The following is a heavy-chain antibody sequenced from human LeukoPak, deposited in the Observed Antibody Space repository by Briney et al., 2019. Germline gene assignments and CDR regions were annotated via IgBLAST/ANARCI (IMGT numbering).Heavy chain of an antibody. CDR3: ARDLRGVLL. J-gene: IGHJ4*02. V-gene: IGHV4-59*12. CDR1: GGSISSYY. CDR2: IYYSGST. Sequence: SSETLSLTCTVSGGSISSYYWSWIRQPPGKGLEWIGYIYYSGSTNYNPSLKSRVTISVDTSKNQFSLKLSSVTAADTAVYYCARDLRGVLLWGQGTLVTVSS. D-gene: IGHD3-10*01.